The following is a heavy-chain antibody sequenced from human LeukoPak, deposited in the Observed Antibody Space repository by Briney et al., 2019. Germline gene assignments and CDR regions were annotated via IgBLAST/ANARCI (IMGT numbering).Heavy chain of an antibody. D-gene: IGHD6-13*01. J-gene: IGHJ4*02. CDR2: ITWDGGST. V-gene: IGHV3-43*01. CDR3: WGINSSSSYRGVDY. Sequence: PGGSLRLSCAASGFTFDDYTMHWVRQAPGKGLEWVSLITWDGGSTYYADSVKGRFTISRDNAQKSLYLQMNSLRAEDTAVYYCWGINSSSSYRGVDYWGQGTLVTVSS. CDR1: GFTFDDYT.